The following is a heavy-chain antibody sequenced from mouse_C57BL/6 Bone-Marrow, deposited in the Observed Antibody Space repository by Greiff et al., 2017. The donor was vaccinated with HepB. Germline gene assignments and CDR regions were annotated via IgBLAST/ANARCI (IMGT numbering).Heavy chain of an antibody. Sequence: QVQLQQSGPGLVQPSQSLSITCTVSGFSLTSYGVHWVRQSPGKGLEWLGVMWSGGSTDYNAAFISRLSISKDNSKSQVFFKMNSLQADDTAIYYCARYGYDGGAYYAMDYWGQGTSVTVSS. CDR2: MWSGGST. J-gene: IGHJ4*01. CDR3: ARYGYDGGAYYAMDY. D-gene: IGHD2-2*01. CDR1: GFSLTSYG. V-gene: IGHV2-2*01.